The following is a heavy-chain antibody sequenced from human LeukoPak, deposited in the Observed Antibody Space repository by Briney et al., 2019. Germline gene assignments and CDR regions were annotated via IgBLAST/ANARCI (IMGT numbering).Heavy chain of an antibody. CDR1: GYTFTSYG. CDR2: IIPILGIA. V-gene: IGHV1-69*04. CDR3: ARDHIIGYYDY. Sequence: ASVKVSCKASGYTFTSYGISWVRQAPGQGLEWMGRIIPILGIANYAQKFQGRVTITADKSTSTAYMELRSLRSEDTAVYYCARDHIIGYYDYWGQGTLVTVSS. D-gene: IGHD3-22*01. J-gene: IGHJ4*02.